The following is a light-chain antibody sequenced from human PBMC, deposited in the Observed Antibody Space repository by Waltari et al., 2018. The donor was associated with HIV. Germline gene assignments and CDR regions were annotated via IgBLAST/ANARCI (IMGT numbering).Light chain of an antibody. CDR2: QDT. V-gene: IGLV2-23*01. CDR3: CSYAGRNTYV. CDR1: RSDVGAYNL. J-gene: IGLJ1*01. Sequence: QSVLTQPASVSGSPGPSIPISCSGTRSDVGAYNLFSWYRQNPGKAPQVIIFQDTKRPSGISDRFSGSKSGKTASLTISGLRLEDQGNYYCCSYAGRNTYVFGSGTEVSVL.